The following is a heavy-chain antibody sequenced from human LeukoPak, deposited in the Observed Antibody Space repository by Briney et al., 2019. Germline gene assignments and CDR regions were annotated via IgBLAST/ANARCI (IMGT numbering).Heavy chain of an antibody. Sequence: SETLSLTCTVSGGSMNSITYYWAWIRQPPGKGLEWLGSIYYSGTAFYNPSLKSRVTISVDTSKNQFSLKLSSVTAADTAVYYCARDSTTLVYYDSSGYPDYWGQGTLVTVSS. V-gene: IGHV4-39*07. CDR1: GGSMNSITYY. D-gene: IGHD3-22*01. CDR3: ARDSTTLVYYDSSGYPDY. CDR2: IYYSGTA. J-gene: IGHJ4*02.